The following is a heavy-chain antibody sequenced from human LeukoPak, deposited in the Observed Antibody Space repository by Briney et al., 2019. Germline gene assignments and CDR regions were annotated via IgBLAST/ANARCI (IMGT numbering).Heavy chain of an antibody. Sequence: PSETLSLTCAVSGGSISSGGYSWSWIRQPPGKGLEWIGYIYHSGSTYYNPSLKSRVTISVDRSRNQFSLKLSSVTAADTAVYYCATQRRGYAFDIWGQGTMVTVSS. V-gene: IGHV4-30-2*01. CDR1: GGSISSGGYS. D-gene: IGHD1-26*01. CDR2: IYHSGST. J-gene: IGHJ3*02. CDR3: ATQRRGYAFDI.